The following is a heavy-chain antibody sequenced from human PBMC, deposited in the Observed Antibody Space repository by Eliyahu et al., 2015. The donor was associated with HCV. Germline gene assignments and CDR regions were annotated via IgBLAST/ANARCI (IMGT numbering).Heavy chain of an antibody. CDR3: ARDRITGRTFSYGLDV. J-gene: IGHJ6*02. V-gene: IGHV3-30*03. Sequence: QVQLVESGGGVVQPGTSLRLXCVASGFGFNRCHLHWVRQAPGKGLGWVAVISFDGNNQYYIESVKGRFTFSRDNSKSTLYLQMNSPRLEDTGIYYCARDRITGRTFSYGLDVWGHGTTVTVSS. D-gene: IGHD1/OR15-1a*01. CDR1: GFGFNRCH. CDR2: ISFDGNNQ.